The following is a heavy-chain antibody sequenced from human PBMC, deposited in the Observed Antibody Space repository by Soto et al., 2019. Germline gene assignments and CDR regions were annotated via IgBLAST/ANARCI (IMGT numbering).Heavy chain of an antibody. D-gene: IGHD1-26*01. CDR2: IRTNVFGATT. J-gene: IGHJ4*02. CDR3: GRGGAWDVSDF. CDR1: GFTFGDYG. Sequence: VQLVESGGGLEQPGRSLRLACTASGFTFGDYGVSWIRQAPGKGLEWVGFIRTNVFGATTKYAASVKERFIISRDDSKGIAYLQMNSLRTEDTAVYYCGRGGAWDVSDFWGQGTLVTVSS. V-gene: IGHV3-49*03.